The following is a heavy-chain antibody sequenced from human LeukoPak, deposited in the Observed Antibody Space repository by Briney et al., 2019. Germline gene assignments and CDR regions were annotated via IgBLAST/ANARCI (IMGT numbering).Heavy chain of an antibody. Sequence: PSQTLSLTCTVSGGSISSGGYYWSWIRQHPGEGLEWIGYIYYSGSTYYNPSLKSRVTISVDTSKNQFSLKLSSVTAADTAVYYCARDYGYCSSTSCHANYYYDVWGKGTTVTVSS. CDR2: IYYSGST. J-gene: IGHJ6*04. D-gene: IGHD2-2*03. CDR1: GGSISSGGYY. CDR3: ARDYGYCSSTSCHANYYYDV. V-gene: IGHV4-31*03.